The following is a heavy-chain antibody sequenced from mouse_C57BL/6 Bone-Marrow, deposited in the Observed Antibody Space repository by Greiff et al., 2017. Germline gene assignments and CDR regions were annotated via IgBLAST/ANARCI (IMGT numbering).Heavy chain of an antibody. V-gene: IGHV1-81*01. CDR2: IYPRSGNT. D-gene: IGHD1-1*01. J-gene: IGHJ3*01. Sequence: VQLQQSGAELARPGASVKLSCKASGYTFTSYGISWVKQRTGQGLEWIGEIYPRSGNTYYNEKFKGKATLTADKSSSTAYMELRSLTSEDSAVYFCARDGRSLFAYWGQGTLVTVSA. CDR3: ARDGRSLFAY. CDR1: GYTFTSYG.